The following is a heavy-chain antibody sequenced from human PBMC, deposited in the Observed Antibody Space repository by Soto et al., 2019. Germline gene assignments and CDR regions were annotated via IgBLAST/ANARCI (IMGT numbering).Heavy chain of an antibody. CDR1: GGTFSSYT. V-gene: IGHV1-69*02. CDR3: ASHYDMWSGYLSPVDY. CDR2: IIPILGIA. Sequence: GASVKVSCKASGGTFSSYTISWVRQAPGQGLEWMGRIIPILGIANYAQKLQGRVTITADKSTSTAYMELSSLRDEDTAVYYCASHYDMWSGYLSPVDYWGQGTLVTVSS. J-gene: IGHJ4*02. D-gene: IGHD3-3*01.